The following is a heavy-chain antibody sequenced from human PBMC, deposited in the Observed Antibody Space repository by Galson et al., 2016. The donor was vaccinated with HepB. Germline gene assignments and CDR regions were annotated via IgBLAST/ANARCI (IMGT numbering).Heavy chain of an antibody. Sequence: SVKVSCKASGYTFTNHGISWVRQAPGQGLEWMGWISAYNGNRDYADDFLDRVTMTTDTLTTTAYMALRGLRTDDTAVYYCARLLGATIRRLDYWGQGTLVTVSS. D-gene: IGHD1-26*01. J-gene: IGHJ4*02. V-gene: IGHV1-18*01. CDR1: GYTFTNHG. CDR3: ARLLGATIRRLDY. CDR2: ISAYNGNR.